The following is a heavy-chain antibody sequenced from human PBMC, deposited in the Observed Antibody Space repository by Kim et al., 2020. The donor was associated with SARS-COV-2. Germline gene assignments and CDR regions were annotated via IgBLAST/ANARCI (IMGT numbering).Heavy chain of an antibody. V-gene: IGHV3-23*01. D-gene: IGHD3-16*01. CDR2: ISGNGANT. J-gene: IGHJ4*02. CDR1: GLTFSSDA. Sequence: GGSLRLSCAASGLTFSSDAMTWVRQAPGKGLEWVSTISGNGANTYYADSVKGRFTISRDNSKNTLYLQMNGLRAEDTAVYYCAKQVWGFDYWGQGTLVTVSS. CDR3: AKQVWGFDY.